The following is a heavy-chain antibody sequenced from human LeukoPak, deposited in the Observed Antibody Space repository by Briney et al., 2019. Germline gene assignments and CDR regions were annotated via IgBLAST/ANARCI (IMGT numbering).Heavy chain of an antibody. CDR1: VGTFSSYA. D-gene: IGHD3-3*01. J-gene: IGHJ6*03. CDR2: IIPIFGTA. Sequence: SVKVSCKASVGTFSSYAISWVRQAPGQGLEWMGGIIPIFGTANYAQKFQGRVTITADESTSTAYMELSSLRSEDTAVYYCARRDYDFWSGYYTGMGYYMDVWGKGTTVTVSS. CDR3: ARRDYDFWSGYYTGMGYYMDV. V-gene: IGHV1-69*13.